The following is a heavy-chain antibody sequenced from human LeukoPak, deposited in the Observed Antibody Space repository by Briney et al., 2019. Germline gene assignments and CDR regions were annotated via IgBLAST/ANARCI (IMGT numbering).Heavy chain of an antibody. CDR1: GFTFSSYS. CDR2: ISSSSSYI. V-gene: IGHV3-21*01. Sequence: PGGSLRLSCAASGFTFSSYSMNWVRQAPGKGLEWVSSISSSSSYIYYADSVKGRFTISRDNAKNSLYLQMNSLRAEDTAVYYCVRDASTKYFYYYMDVWGKGTTITVSS. J-gene: IGHJ6*03. CDR3: VRDASTKYFYYYMDV. D-gene: IGHD1-1*01.